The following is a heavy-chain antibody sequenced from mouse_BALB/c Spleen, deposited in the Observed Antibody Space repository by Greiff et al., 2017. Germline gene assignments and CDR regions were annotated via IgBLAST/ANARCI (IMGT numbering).Heavy chain of an antibody. CDR1: GYAFTNYL. J-gene: IGHJ2*01. D-gene: IGHD4-1*01. CDR2: INPGSGGT. V-gene: IGHV1-54*01. Sequence: QVQLQQSGAELVRPGTSVKVSCKASGYAFTNYLIEWVKQRPGQGLEWIGVINPGSGGTNYNEKFKGKATLTADKSSSTAYMQLSSLTSDDSAVYFCARGANWAYFDYWGQGTTLTVSS. CDR3: ARGANWAYFDY.